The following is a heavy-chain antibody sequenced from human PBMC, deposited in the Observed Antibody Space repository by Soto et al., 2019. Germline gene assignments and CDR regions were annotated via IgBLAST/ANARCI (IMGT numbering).Heavy chain of an antibody. J-gene: IGHJ4*02. CDR1: GFTFSTYS. CDR2: ISFDGRNK. D-gene: IGHD2-15*01. Sequence: PGGSLRLSCAASGFTFSTYSMHWVRQAPGKGLEWVAVISFDGRNKYYADSVKGRFTISRDNSKDTLFLQMNSLRDEDTALYYCARGYSDCPYRGQGTLVTVSS. CDR3: ARGYSDCPY. V-gene: IGHV3-30*04.